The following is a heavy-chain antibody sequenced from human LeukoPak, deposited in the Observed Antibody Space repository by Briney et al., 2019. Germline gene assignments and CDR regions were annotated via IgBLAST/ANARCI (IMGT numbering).Heavy chain of an antibody. CDR1: GFTVSSYG. CDR3: AKSRGVRVVPHGTRFDY. J-gene: IGHJ4*02. V-gene: IGHV3-30*18. Sequence: GGSLRLSCAASGFTVSSYGMHWVRQAPGKGLEWVAVISYDGSNKYYADSVKGRFTISRDNSKNTLYLQMNSLRAEDTAVYYCAKSRGVRVVPHGTRFDYWGQGTLVTVSS. CDR2: ISYDGSNK. D-gene: IGHD2-8*02.